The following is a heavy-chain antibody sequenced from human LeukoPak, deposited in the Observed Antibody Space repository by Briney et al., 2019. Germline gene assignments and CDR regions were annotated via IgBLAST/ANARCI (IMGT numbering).Heavy chain of an antibody. Sequence: GRSLRLSCTASGFTFGDYAMSWFRQAPGKGLEWVGFIRSKAYGGTTEYAASVKGRFTISRDDSKSIAYLQMNSLKTEDTAVYYCTRTDDYGDYPGINWGQGTLVTVSS. V-gene: IGHV3-49*03. D-gene: IGHD4-17*01. CDR3: TRTDDYGDYPGIN. CDR1: GFTFGDYA. CDR2: IRSKAYGGTT. J-gene: IGHJ4*02.